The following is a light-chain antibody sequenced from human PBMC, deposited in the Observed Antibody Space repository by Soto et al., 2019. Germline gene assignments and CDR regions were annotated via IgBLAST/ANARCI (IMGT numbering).Light chain of an antibody. CDR2: KDS. J-gene: IGLJ2*01. V-gene: IGLV3-27*01. Sequence: SYELTQPSSVSVSPGQTARFTCSGDVLAKKYARWFQQKPGQAPVLVIYKDSERPSGIPERFSGFRSGTTVTLTISGAQVEDEADYYCYSVADNNLGVFGGGTKVTVL. CDR1: VLAKKY. CDR3: YSVADNNLGV.